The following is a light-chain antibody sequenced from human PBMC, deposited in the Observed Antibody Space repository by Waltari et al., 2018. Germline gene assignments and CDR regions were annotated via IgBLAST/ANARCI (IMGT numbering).Light chain of an antibody. CDR3: QTWGTGIPVV. Sequence: QLVLTQSPSASASLGASVKLTCTLSRGHSSYAIAWHQQQPEKGPRYLMKLNSDGSHSTGDGIPDRFSGSSSGAERYLTISSLQSEDEADYYCQTWGTGIPVVFGGGTKLTVL. J-gene: IGLJ2*01. CDR2: LNSDGSH. CDR1: RGHSSYA. V-gene: IGLV4-69*01.